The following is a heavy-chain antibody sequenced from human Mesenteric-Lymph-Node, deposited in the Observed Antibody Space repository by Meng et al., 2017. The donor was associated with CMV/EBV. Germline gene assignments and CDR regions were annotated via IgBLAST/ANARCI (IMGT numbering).Heavy chain of an antibody. CDR2: IYHSGSA. CDR3: AGGSRAPAYY. J-gene: IGHJ4*02. Sequence: CTVSGGSITSGGYYWSWIRQYPGKGLEWIGYIYHSGSAYYNPSLRGRITISLDTSRNQFSLNLNSVTAADTAVYYCAGGSRAPAYYWGQGTLVTVSS. V-gene: IGHV4-31*03. CDR1: GGSITSGGYY.